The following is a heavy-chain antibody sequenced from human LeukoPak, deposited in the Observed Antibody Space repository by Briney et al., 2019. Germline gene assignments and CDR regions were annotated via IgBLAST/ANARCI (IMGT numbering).Heavy chain of an antibody. V-gene: IGHV1-2*02. CDR1: GYTFTGYY. J-gene: IGHJ4*02. Sequence: ASVKVSCKASGYTFTGYYMHWVRPAPGQGLEWMGWINPNSGGTNYAQKFQGRVTMTRDTSISTAYMELSRLRSDDTAVYYCARRTSSGWFYYFDYWGQGTLVTVSS. CDR2: INPNSGGT. D-gene: IGHD6-19*01. CDR3: ARRTSSGWFYYFDY.